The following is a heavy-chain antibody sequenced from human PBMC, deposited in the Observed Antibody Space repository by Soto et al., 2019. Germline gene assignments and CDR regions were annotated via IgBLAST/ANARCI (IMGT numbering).Heavy chain of an antibody. CDR1: GYTFTSYY. D-gene: IGHD2-8*01. V-gene: IGHV1-46*01. CDR2: INPSGGST. CDR3: ARPPYPGCIHAVCYPLDY. Sequence: QVQLVQSGAEVKKPGASVKISCTASGYTFTSYYMHWVRQAPGQGLEWMGIINPSGGSTNYAQKLQGRVAMTRDTSTSTVYMELNSLRSEDTAVYYGARPPYPGCIHAVCYPLDYWGQGTLVTVSS. J-gene: IGHJ4*02.